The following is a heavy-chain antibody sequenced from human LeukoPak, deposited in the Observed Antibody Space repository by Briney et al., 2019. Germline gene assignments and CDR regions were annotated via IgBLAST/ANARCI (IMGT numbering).Heavy chain of an antibody. CDR3: ARGVAEGDFDY. D-gene: IGHD6-19*01. J-gene: IGHJ4*02. CDR1: GGSISSYY. Sequence: SETLSLTCNVSGGSISSYYWSWIRQPPGKGLEWIGYIYYSGSTNYNPSLKSRVTISVDTSKNQFSLKLSSVTAADTAVYYCARGVAEGDFDYWGQGTLVTISS. CDR2: IYYSGST. V-gene: IGHV4-59*12.